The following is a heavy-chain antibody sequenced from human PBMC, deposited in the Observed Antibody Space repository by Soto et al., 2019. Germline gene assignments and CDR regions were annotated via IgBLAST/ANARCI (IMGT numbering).Heavy chain of an antibody. V-gene: IGHV1-69*12. D-gene: IGHD3-3*01. CDR1: GGTFSSYA. J-gene: IGHJ4*02. Sequence: QVQLVQSGAEVKKPGSSVKVSCKASGGTFSSYAFRWVRQAPGQGLEWMGGIIPIFGTANYAQKFQGRVTITADESTSTAYMELISLRAEDTAVYYCARVRVRFLEWLGSEGWGQGTLVTVSS. CDR2: IIPIFGTA. CDR3: ARVRVRFLEWLGSEG.